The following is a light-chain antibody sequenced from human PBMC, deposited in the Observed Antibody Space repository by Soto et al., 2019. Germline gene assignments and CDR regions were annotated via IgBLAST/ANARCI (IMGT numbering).Light chain of an antibody. V-gene: IGLV2-8*01. Sequence: QSALTQPPSASGSPGQSVTISCTGTSSDVGGYNYVSWYQQHPGAAPKLMIYEVVKRPSGVPDRFSGSKSGNTASLTVSGLQAEDESDYYCSSYGGDNNVVFGGGTKVT. CDR3: SSYGGDNNVV. CDR1: SSDVGGYNY. J-gene: IGLJ2*01. CDR2: EVV.